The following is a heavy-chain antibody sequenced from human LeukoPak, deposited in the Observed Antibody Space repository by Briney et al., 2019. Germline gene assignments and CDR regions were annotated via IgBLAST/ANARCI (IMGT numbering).Heavy chain of an antibody. CDR2: IYTSGST. J-gene: IGHJ5*02. D-gene: IGHD6-13*01. CDR3: ASSGAAGNWFDP. Sequence: KPSETLSLTCTLSGGSISSYYWSWIRQPPGKGLGWIGYIYTSGSTNYNPSLKSRVTISVDTSKNQFSLKLSSVTAADTAVYYCASSGAAGNWFDPWGQGTLVTVSS. CDR1: GGSISSYY. V-gene: IGHV4-4*09.